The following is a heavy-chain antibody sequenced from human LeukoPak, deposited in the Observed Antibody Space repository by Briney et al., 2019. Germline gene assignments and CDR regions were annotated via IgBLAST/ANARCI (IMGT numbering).Heavy chain of an antibody. CDR3: ARDPLITYYYDSSGNHADWFDP. J-gene: IGHJ5*02. V-gene: IGHV3-21*01. Sequence: GGAPRLSCAAPGFTFSSYSMKRVRPAPGEGLEGGSSISSSSSYTYYADSVKGRFTISRDNAKNSLYLQMNSLRAEDTAVYYCARDPLITYYYDSSGNHADWFDPWGQGTLVTVSS. CDR2: ISSSSSYT. D-gene: IGHD3-22*01. CDR1: GFTFSSYS.